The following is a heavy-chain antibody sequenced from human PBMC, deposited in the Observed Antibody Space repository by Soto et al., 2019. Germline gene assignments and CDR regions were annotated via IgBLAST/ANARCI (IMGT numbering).Heavy chain of an antibody. J-gene: IGHJ6*02. CDR1: GFTFSSYS. CDR3: ARRSGGSEKLWNCYCMDV. Sequence: EVQLVESGGGLVKPGGSLRLSCAASGFTFSSYSMNWVRQAPGKGLEWVSSISSGSSYIYYADSVKGRFTISRDNAKNSLYLKMNSLRAEETAVYYCARRSGGSEKLWNCYCMDVWGQGTTVTVSS. CDR2: ISSGSSYI. V-gene: IGHV3-21*06. D-gene: IGHD2-21*01.